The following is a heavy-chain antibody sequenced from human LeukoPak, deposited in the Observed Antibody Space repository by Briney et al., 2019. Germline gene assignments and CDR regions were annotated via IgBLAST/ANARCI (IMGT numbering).Heavy chain of an antibody. V-gene: IGHV6-1*01. Sequence: SQTLSLTCAISGDSVSNKTTAWNWIRQSPSRGLEWLGRTYYRSKWYHEYALSVTSRITINTDTSKNQFSLHLDSVTPEDTAVYYCAGGYSISFWGRGTLVTVSS. CDR2: TYYRSKWYH. CDR3: AGGYSISF. J-gene: IGHJ4*02. CDR1: GDSVSNKTTA. D-gene: IGHD3-3*02.